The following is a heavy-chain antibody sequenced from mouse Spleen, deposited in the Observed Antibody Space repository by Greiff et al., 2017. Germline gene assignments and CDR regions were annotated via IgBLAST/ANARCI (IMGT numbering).Heavy chain of an antibody. CDR3: ASLGLYYFDY. D-gene: IGHD4-1*01. CDR2: ISSGSSTI. CDR1: GFTFSSFG. J-gene: IGHJ2*01. V-gene: IGHV5-17*02. Sequence: EVMLVESGGGLVQPGGSRKLSCAASGFTFSSFGMHWVRQAPEKGLEWVAYISSGSSTIYYADTVKGRFTISRDNPKNTLFLQMTSLRSEDTAMYYCASLGLYYFDYWGQGTTLTVSS.